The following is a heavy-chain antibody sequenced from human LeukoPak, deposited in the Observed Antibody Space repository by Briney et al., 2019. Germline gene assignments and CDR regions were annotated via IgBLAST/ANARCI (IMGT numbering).Heavy chain of an antibody. CDR3: AREDTYYDILTGYGNDAFDI. CDR1: GFTFSSYS. CDR2: ISSSSSTI. Sequence: PGGSLRLSCAASGFTFSSYSMNWVRQAPGKGLEWVSYISSSSSTIYYADSVKGRFTISRDNAKNSLYLQMNSLRAEDTAVYYCAREDTYYDILTGYGNDAFDIWGQGTMVTVSS. V-gene: IGHV3-48*04. D-gene: IGHD3-9*01. J-gene: IGHJ3*02.